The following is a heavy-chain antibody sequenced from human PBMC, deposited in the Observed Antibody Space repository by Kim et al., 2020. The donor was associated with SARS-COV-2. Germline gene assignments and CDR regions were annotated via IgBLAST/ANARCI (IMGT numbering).Heavy chain of an antibody. CDR1: GGSFSGYY. V-gene: IGHV4-34*01. Sequence: SETLSLTCAVYGGSFSGYYWSWIRQPPGKGLEWIGEINHSGSTNYNPSLKSRVTISVDTSKNQFSLKLSSVTAADTAVYYCARRYCSSTSCNAIDYWGQGTLVTVSS. CDR2: INHSGST. CDR3: ARRYCSSTSCNAIDY. D-gene: IGHD2-2*01. J-gene: IGHJ4*02.